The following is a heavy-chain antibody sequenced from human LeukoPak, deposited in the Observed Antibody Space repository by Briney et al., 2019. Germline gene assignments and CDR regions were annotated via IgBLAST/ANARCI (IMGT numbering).Heavy chain of an antibody. CDR2: INHSGST. Sequence: PSETLSLTCAVYGGSFSGYYWSLIRQPPGKGLEWIGEINHSGSTNYNPSLKSRVTISVDTSKNQFSLKLSSVTAADTAVYYCAXXXPEGLDLAQYYFDYWGQGTLVTVSS. D-gene: IGHD2-2*03. J-gene: IGHJ4*02. V-gene: IGHV4-34*01. CDR3: AXXXPEGLDLAQYYFDY. CDR1: GGSFSGYY.